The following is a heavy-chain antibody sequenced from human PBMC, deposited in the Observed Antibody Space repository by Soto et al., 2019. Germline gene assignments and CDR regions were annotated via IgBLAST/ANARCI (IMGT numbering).Heavy chain of an antibody. Sequence: SETLSLTCAVYGGSFSGYYWSWIRQPPGKGLEWTGEISHSGSTDYNPSLKSRVTISVDTSKNQFSLKLSSVTAADTAVYYCARGVSYYYDSSGPLRHTFDYWGQGTLVTAPQ. CDR3: ARGVSYYYDSSGPLRHTFDY. CDR1: GGSFSGYY. J-gene: IGHJ4*02. D-gene: IGHD3-22*01. CDR2: ISHSGST. V-gene: IGHV4-34*01.